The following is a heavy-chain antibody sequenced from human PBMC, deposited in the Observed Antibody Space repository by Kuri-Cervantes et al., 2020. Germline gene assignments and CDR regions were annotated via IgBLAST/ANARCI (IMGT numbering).Heavy chain of an antibody. J-gene: IGHJ6*02. CDR1: GFTFSSYA. CDR3: ARGPTGGVGGVNFYGMDV. Sequence: GESLKISCAASGFTFSSYAMSWVRQAPGKGLEWVAVISYDGSNKYYADSVKGRFTISRDNSKNTLYLQMNSLRAEDTAVYYCARGPTGGVGGVNFYGMDVRGQGTTVTVSS. V-gene: IGHV3-30*07. CDR2: ISYDGSNK. D-gene: IGHD3-16*01.